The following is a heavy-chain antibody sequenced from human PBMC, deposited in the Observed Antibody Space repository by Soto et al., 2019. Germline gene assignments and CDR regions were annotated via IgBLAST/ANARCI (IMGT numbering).Heavy chain of an antibody. CDR1: GFTFSSYS. D-gene: IGHD2-2*01. J-gene: IGHJ4*02. V-gene: IGHV3-48*01. CDR2: ISSSSSTI. CDR3: ARERLPSGYQLLEYFDY. Sequence: EVQLVESGGGLVQPGGSLRLSCAASGFTFSSYSMNWVRQAPGKGLEWVSYISSSSSTIYYADSVKGRFTISRDNAKNSLYLQMNSLRAEDTAVYYCARERLPSGYQLLEYFDYWGQGTLVTVSS.